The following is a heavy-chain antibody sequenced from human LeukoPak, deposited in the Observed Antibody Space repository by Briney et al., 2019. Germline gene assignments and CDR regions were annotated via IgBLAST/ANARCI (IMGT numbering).Heavy chain of an antibody. V-gene: IGHV3-30*04. CDR1: GFTFSSYA. Sequence: PGGSLRLSCAASGFTFSSYAMHWVRQAPGKGLEWVAVISYDGSNKYYADSVKGRFTISRDNSKNTLYLQMNSLRAGDTAVYYCARVGYSSSSGYDYWGQGTLVTVSS. J-gene: IGHJ4*02. CDR3: ARVGYSSSSGYDY. D-gene: IGHD6-6*01. CDR2: ISYDGSNK.